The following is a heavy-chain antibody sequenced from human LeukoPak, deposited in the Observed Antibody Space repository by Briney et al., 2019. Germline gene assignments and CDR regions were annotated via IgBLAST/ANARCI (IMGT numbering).Heavy chain of an antibody. CDR1: GFTVSSNY. CDR2: IYSGGST. D-gene: IGHD6-6*01. J-gene: IGHJ4*02. V-gene: IGHV3-66*02. Sequence: HPGGSLRLSCAASGFTVSSNYMSWVRQAPGKGLEWVSVIYSGGSTYYADSVKGRFTISRDNSKNTLYLQMNSLRAEDTAVYYCARLEYSSTGNYWGQGTPVTVSS. CDR3: ARLEYSSTGNY.